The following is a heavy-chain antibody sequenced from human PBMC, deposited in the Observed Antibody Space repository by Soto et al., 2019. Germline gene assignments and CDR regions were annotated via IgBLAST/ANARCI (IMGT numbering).Heavy chain of an antibody. V-gene: IGHV3-30*18. J-gene: IGHJ4*02. CDR3: AKEGGLSGSYYISSSYYFDY. Sequence: QVQLVESGGGVVQPGRSLRLSCAASGFTFSSYGMHWVRQAPGKGLEWVAIISYDGSNTYYADSVKGRFTISRDNSKNKLYLQMNRLRAEDTSVYYCAKEGGLSGSYYISSSYYFDYGGRGTLVTVSS. CDR1: GFTFSSYG. D-gene: IGHD1-26*01. CDR2: ISYDGSNT.